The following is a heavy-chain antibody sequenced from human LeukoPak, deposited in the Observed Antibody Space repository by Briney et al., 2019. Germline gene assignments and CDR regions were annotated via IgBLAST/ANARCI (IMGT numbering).Heavy chain of an antibody. CDR3: ARVGSSSWYGEDWFDP. D-gene: IGHD6-13*01. V-gene: IGHV3-21*04. Sequence: GGSPRLSCAASGFTFSSYSMNWVRQAPGKGLEWVSSISSSSSYIYYADSVKGRFTISRDNAKNSLYLQMNSLRAEDTAVYYCARVGSSSWYGEDWFDPWGQGTLVTVSS. CDR1: GFTFSSYS. J-gene: IGHJ5*02. CDR2: ISSSSSYI.